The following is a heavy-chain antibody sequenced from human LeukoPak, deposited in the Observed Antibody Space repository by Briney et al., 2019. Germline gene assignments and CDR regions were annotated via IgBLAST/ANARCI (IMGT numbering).Heavy chain of an antibody. Sequence: SETLSLTCTVSGYSISSGYYWGWIRQPPGKGLEWIGEINHSGSTNYNPSLKSRVTISVDTSKNQFSLKLSSVTAADTAVYYCARNGRGYSYGTRFDYWGQGTLVTVSS. CDR1: GYSISSGYY. CDR3: ARNGRGYSYGTRFDY. J-gene: IGHJ4*02. CDR2: INHSGST. D-gene: IGHD5-18*01. V-gene: IGHV4-38-2*02.